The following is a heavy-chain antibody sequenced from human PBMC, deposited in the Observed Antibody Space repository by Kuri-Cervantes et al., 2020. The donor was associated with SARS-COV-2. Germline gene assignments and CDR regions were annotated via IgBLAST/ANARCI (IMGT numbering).Heavy chain of an antibody. CDR2: IYWNDDK. CDR1: GLSLSTSGVG. D-gene: IGHD2-2*02. V-gene: IGHV2-5*01. J-gene: IGHJ1*01. Sequence: SGPTLVKPTQTLTLTCTFSGLSLSTSGVGVGWIRQPPGKALEWLALIYWNDDKRYSPSLKSRLTITKDTSKNQVVLTMTNMDPVDTATYYCAHTQLGYCSSTSCYISAEYFQHWGQGTLVTVSS. CDR3: AHTQLGYCSSTSCYISAEYFQH.